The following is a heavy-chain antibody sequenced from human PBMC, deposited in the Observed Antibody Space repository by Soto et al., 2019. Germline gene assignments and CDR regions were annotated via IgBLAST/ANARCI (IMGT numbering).Heavy chain of an antibody. CDR3: TRGPRPSSAGTGAY. D-gene: IGHD6-13*01. CDR1: RFAFDSYW. Sequence: GGSLRLSCVASRFAFDSYWMHWVRQVPGESPVWVSRIDYEGTTTTYADSVKGRFTIPRHNAKNTLYLQMNNLRAEDTAVYYCTRGPRPSSAGTGAYWGQGTLVTVSS. CDR2: IDYEGTTT. V-gene: IGHV3-74*01. J-gene: IGHJ4*02.